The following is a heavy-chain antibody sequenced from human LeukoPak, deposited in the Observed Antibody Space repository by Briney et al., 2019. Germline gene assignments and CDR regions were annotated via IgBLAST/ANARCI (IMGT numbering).Heavy chain of an antibody. CDR2: IWYDGSNK. D-gene: IGHD3-22*01. CDR1: GFTFSSYG. J-gene: IGHJ4*02. CDR3: ARDGPMIVAHY. V-gene: IGHV3-33*01. Sequence: PGGSLRLSCAASGFTFSSYGMHWVRQAPGKGLEWVAVIWYDGSNKYYADSVKGRFTISRDNSKNTLYLQMNSLRAEDTAVYYCARDGPMIVAHYWGQGTLVTVSS.